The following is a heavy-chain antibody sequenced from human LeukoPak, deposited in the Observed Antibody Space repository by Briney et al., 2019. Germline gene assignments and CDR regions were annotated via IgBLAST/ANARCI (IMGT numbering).Heavy chain of an antibody. V-gene: IGHV4-30-4*01. Sequence: SQTLSLTCTVSGGSISSGDYYWSWIRQPPGKGLEWIGYIYYSGSTYYNPSLKSRVAISVDTSKNQFSLKLSSVTAADTAVYYCARVMEGYYYDSSGYYLWFDPWGQGTLVTVSS. CDR2: IYYSGST. CDR1: GGSISSGDYY. CDR3: ARVMEGYYYDSSGYYLWFDP. D-gene: IGHD3-22*01. J-gene: IGHJ5*02.